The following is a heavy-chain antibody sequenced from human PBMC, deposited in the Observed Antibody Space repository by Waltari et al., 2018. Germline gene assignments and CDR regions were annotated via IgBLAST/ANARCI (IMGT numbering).Heavy chain of an antibody. Sequence: QVQLQQWGTGLLKPSETLSLTCAVYGGSFSGYYWSWIRQPPGKGLEWIGEINHSGSTNDNPALKSRVTISVDTSKNQFSLKLSSVTAEDTAVYYCARDKGGMDVWGQGTTVTVSS. CDR1: GGSFSGYY. CDR3: ARDKGGMDV. CDR2: INHSGST. J-gene: IGHJ6*02. V-gene: IGHV4-34*01.